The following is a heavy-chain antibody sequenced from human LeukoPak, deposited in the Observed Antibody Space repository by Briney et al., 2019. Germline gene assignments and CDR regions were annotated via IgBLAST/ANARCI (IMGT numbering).Heavy chain of an antibody. J-gene: IGHJ3*02. CDR2: IFSGGST. CDR3: TRSRAFDI. CDR1: GFTFSTNY. V-gene: IGHV3-53*01. Sequence: GGSLRLSCAASGFTFSTNYMNWVRQAPGKGLEWVSIIFSGGSTYYADSVKGRSTISRDSSKNTVYLQMSNVRAEDTAVYYCTRSRAFDIWGQGTMVAVFS.